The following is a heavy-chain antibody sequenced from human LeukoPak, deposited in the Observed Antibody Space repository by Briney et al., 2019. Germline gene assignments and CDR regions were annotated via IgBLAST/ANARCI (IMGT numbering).Heavy chain of an antibody. CDR1: GYTFTSYG. Sequence: GASVKVSCKASGYTFTSYGISWVRQAPGQGREWMGWISAYNGNTNYAQKLQGRVTMTTDTSTSTAYMELRSLRSGDTAVYYCARGSHVDATDAFDIWGQGTMVTVSS. CDR2: ISAYNGNT. V-gene: IGHV1-18*01. J-gene: IGHJ3*02. D-gene: IGHD2-8*01. CDR3: ARGSHVDATDAFDI.